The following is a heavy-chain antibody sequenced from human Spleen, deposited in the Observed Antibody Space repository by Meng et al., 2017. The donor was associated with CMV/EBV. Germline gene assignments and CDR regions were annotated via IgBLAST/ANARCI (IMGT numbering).Heavy chain of an antibody. CDR1: GFTFRSYT. CDR2: ISSDSIYI. CDR3: VRADPTKKSSTTSCLDY. Sequence: GESLKISCAASGFTFRSYTMNWLRQAPGKGLEWVSAISSDSIYIYYADSVKGRFTISRDNAKNSLYLQMNSLRAEDTAVYYCVRADPTKKSSTTSCLDYWGQGTPVTVSS. J-gene: IGHJ4*02. D-gene: IGHD2-2*01. V-gene: IGHV3-21*01.